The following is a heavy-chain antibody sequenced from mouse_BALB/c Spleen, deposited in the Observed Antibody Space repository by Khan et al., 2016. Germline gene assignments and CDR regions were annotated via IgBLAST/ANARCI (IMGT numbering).Heavy chain of an antibody. CDR2: IHYSGST. CDR1: GYSITSGYS. J-gene: IGHJ3*01. D-gene: IGHD1-2*01. V-gene: IGHV3-1*02. CDR3: AREYYSWDAY. Sequence: EVQLQESGTDLAKPSQSLSLTCTVSGYSITSGYSWHWIRQFPGNKLEWMGYIHYSGSTNYNPTLKSRISITRVTSTNQFFLQLNSVTTEDTVTYDGAREYYSWDAYWGQGTLVTVSA.